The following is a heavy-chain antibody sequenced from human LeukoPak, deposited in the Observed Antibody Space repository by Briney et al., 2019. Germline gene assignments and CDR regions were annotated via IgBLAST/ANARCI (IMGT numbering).Heavy chain of an antibody. CDR2: TNRDGSEK. CDR3: ARDSASCRGCAFDI. V-gene: IGHV3-7*01. Sequence: GGSLRLSRAASEFTFTNFWMSWVRQAPGKGLEWVANTNRDGSEKYYVDSVKGRVTISRDNAMNFPYLQLNSLRVDDTAVYYCARDSASCRGCAFDIWGQGTVVTVSS. D-gene: IGHD2-2*01. J-gene: IGHJ3*02. CDR1: EFTFTNFW.